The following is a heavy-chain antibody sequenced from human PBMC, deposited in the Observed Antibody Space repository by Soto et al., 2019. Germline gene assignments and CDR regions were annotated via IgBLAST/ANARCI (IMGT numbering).Heavy chain of an antibody. CDR1: GFTFSSYI. CDR3: AREDSSSGVNYFDF. D-gene: IGHD6-6*01. Sequence: EVQLVDSGGGLVKPGGSLRLSCAASGFTFSSYIMNWVRQAPGKGLEWVSSITSSSAYIYYADSVKGRFTISRDNDKHSLYLQMITLRAEDTAVYYCAREDSSSGVNYFDFWGQGTLVTVSS. J-gene: IGHJ4*02. CDR2: ITSSSAYI. V-gene: IGHV3-21*01.